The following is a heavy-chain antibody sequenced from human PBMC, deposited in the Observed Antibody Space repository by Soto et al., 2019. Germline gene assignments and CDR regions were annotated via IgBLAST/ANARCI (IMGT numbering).Heavy chain of an antibody. Sequence: PSETLSLTCAVYGGSFSGYYWRWIRQPPGKGLEWIGEINHSGSTNYNPSLKSRVTISVDTSKNQFSLKLRSVTAADTAVYYCVRDGTKTLRDWFDPWGQGISVTVS. CDR1: GGSFSGYY. CDR3: VRDGTKTLRDWFDP. V-gene: IGHV4-34*01. CDR2: INHSGST. D-gene: IGHD1-1*01. J-gene: IGHJ5*02.